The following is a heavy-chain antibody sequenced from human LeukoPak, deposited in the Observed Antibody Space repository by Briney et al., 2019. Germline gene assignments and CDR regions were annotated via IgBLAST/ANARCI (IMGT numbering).Heavy chain of an antibody. Sequence: ASVKVSCKASGYTFTSYGISWVRQAPGQGLEWMGWISAYNGNTNYAQKLQGRVTMTTDTSTSTAYMELRSLRSDDTAVYYCASVAPYSGTYDAFDIWGQGTMVTVSS. CDR1: GYTFTSYG. D-gene: IGHD1-26*01. V-gene: IGHV1-18*01. J-gene: IGHJ3*02. CDR3: ASVAPYSGTYDAFDI. CDR2: ISAYNGNT.